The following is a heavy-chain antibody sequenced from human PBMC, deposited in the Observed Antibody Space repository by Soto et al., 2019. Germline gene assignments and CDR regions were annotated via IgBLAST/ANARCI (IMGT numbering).Heavy chain of an antibody. CDR3: ARGRRVLEG. CDR2: IYYSGST. V-gene: IGHV4-59*01. J-gene: IGHJ4*02. CDR1: GGSISSYY. Sequence: XETLSLTCTVSGGSISSYYWSWIRQPPGKGLDWIGYIYYSGSTNYNPSLKSRVTISVDTSKNQFSLKLSSVTAADTAVYYCARGRRVLEGWAQGTLVTVSS.